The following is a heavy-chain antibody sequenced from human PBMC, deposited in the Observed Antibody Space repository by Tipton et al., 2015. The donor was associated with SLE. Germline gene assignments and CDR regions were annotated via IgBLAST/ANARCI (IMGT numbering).Heavy chain of an antibody. J-gene: IGHJ4*02. CDR1: GYTFIHKG. CDR3: ARVVVGAFDS. V-gene: IGHV1-18*01. CDR2: ISVYNGYT. D-gene: IGHD2-15*01. Sequence: QVQLVQSGVEVKKPGASVKVSCKASGYTFIHKGISWVRQAPGQGLEFMGWISVYNGYTNYAQKFQGRVTLTTDTSTSTAYMELRSLRSDDTAVYYCARVVVGAFDSWGQGTLVTVSS.